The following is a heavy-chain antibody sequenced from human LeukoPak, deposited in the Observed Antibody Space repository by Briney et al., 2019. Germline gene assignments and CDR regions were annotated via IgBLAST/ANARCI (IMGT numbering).Heavy chain of an antibody. Sequence: SETLSLTCTVSGGSFTSYYWSRIRQPPGKGLEWIGNIYYSGSTNYNPSLKSRVTISVDTSKNQFSLKLSSVTAADTAVYYCARPYRSGWHGSFDYWGQGSLVTVSS. CDR1: GGSFTSYY. CDR3: ARPYRSGWHGSFDY. J-gene: IGHJ4*02. V-gene: IGHV4-59*01. CDR2: IYYSGST. D-gene: IGHD6-19*01.